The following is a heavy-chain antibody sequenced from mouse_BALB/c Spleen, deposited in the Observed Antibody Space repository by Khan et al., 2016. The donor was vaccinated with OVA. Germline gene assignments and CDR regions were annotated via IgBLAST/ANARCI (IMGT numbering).Heavy chain of an antibody. CDR3: ARGSGNSRFAY. Sequence: QVQLQQSGAELVRPGVSVKISCKGSGYTFTDYAMHWVKQSHAKSLEWIGVISSYYGDATYNQKFKGKATMTVDKSSSTAYMELARLTSEDSAIYYRARGSGNSRFAYWGQGTLVTVSA. CDR2: ISSYYGDA. V-gene: IGHV1S137*01. J-gene: IGHJ3*01. D-gene: IGHD1-3*01. CDR1: GYTFTDYA.